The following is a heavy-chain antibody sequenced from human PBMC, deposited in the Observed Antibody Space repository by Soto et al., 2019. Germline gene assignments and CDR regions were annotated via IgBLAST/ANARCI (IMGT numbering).Heavy chain of an antibody. D-gene: IGHD6-13*01. CDR2: ISYDGSNK. V-gene: IGHV3-30*18. J-gene: IGHJ4*02. CDR3: ANGDRIAAAGKPEFDY. CDR1: GFTFSSYG. Sequence: PGGSLRLSCAASGFTFSSYGMHWVRQAPGKGLEWVAVISYDGSNKYYADSVKGRFTISRDNSKNTLYLQMNSLRAEDTAVYYWANGDRIAAAGKPEFDYWGQGTLVTVSS.